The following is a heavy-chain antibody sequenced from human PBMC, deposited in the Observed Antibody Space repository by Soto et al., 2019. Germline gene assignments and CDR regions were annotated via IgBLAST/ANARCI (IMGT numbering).Heavy chain of an antibody. Sequence: EVQLVESGGGLIQPGESLRLSCAASGFTGSSSYMSWVRQAPGKGLEWVSTIYSDGSTYYADSVEGRFTISRDNSKSTLYLQMNSLRAEDTAIYYCARGKGTTWYESAGYCGQGTLVTVSS. J-gene: IGHJ4*02. CDR2: IYSDGST. CDR3: ARGKGTTWYESAGY. CDR1: GFTGSSSY. V-gene: IGHV3-53*01. D-gene: IGHD6-13*01.